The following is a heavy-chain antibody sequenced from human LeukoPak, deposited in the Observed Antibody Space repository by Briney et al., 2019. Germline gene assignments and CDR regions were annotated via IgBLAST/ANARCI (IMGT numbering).Heavy chain of an antibody. CDR1: GASISSTGYY. J-gene: IGHJ4*02. D-gene: IGHD2-15*01. Sequence: SETLSLTCTVSGASISSTGYYWGWIRQSPGKRLEWIGSLFNSGVIYYSPSLKSRVSTSVDTSNNHFSLRLTSLTAADTALYYCARHRVASAYSSFDYWGQGTLVTVSS. CDR3: ARHRVASAYSSFDY. CDR2: LFNSGVI. V-gene: IGHV4-39*01.